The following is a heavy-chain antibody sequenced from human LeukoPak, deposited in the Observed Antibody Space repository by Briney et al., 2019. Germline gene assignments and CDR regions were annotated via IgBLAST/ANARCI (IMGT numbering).Heavy chain of an antibody. CDR3: AREYYDFWSDYYPRSYFDF. J-gene: IGHJ4*02. CDR1: GFTFSSYA. V-gene: IGHV3-23*01. CDR2: ISGSGGRT. D-gene: IGHD3-3*01. Sequence: PGGSLRLSCAASGFTFSSYAMSWVRQAPGKGLEWVSGISGSGGRTNYADSVRGRFTISRDNSKNTLYLQMNSLRAEDTAVYYCAREYYDFWSDYYPRSYFDFWGQGTLVTASS.